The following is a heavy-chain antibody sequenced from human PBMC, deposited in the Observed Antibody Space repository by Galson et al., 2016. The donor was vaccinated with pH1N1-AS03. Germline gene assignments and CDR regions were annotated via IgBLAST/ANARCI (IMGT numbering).Heavy chain of an antibody. CDR2: VYFSGST. CDR3: ARQAEGRMLTLRHRYFDF. CDR1: GGSVSSSDNY. D-gene: IGHD1-14*01. J-gene: IGHJ2*01. Sequence: SETLSLTCTVSGGSVSSSDNYWGWIRQPPGKGLEWIGSVYFSGSTYRNPSLQSRVIMSVDTSENHFPLRLSSVTAADTAVYYGARQAEGRMLTLRHRYFDFWGRGTRVTVSS. V-gene: IGHV4-39*06.